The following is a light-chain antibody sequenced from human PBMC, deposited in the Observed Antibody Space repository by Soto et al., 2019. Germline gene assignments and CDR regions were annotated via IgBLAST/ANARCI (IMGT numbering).Light chain of an antibody. V-gene: IGKV3-15*01. J-gene: IGKJ2*01. CDR3: QQHNYWPS. CDR1: QSVGSN. CDR2: GAS. Sequence: EIVMTQSPVTLSVSPGERATLSCRASQSVGSNLAWYQQKPGQAPRLLLYGASTRATGIPGRFSGSGSGTEFTITITILQAEYFAVYYCQQHNYWPSFGQGTKLEFK.